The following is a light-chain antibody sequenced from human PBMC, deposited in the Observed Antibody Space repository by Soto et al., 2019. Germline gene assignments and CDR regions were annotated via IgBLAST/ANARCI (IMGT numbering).Light chain of an antibody. CDR2: GAS. V-gene: IGKV3-20*01. CDR3: QQYGSSPRIT. J-gene: IGKJ5*01. Sequence: EIVMTQSPATLSVSPGEDVTLSCRASQSVPSRIAWYQQKPGQAPRLLIYGASSRATSIPDRFSGSGSGTDFTLTISRLEPEDFAVYYCQQYGSSPRITFGQGTRLEIK. CDR1: QSVPSR.